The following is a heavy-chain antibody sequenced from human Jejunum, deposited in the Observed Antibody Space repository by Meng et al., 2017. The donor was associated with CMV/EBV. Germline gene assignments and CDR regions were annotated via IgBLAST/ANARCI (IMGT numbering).Heavy chain of an antibody. CDR2: ISNTGGTT. D-gene: IGHD5-12*01. CDR1: GFPFRSYA. Sequence: CVASGFPFRSYALSWVRQAPGQGLEWVSTISNTGGTTFYADSVKGRFAISRDNSKNTLNLQMNSLRAEDTAVYYCAGGDYGGYYYWGQGTLVTVSS. J-gene: IGHJ4*02. CDR3: AGGDYGGYYY. V-gene: IGHV3-23*01.